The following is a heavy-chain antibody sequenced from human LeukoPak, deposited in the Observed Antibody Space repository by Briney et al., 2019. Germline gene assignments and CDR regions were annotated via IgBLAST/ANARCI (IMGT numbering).Heavy chain of an antibody. J-gene: IGHJ6*02. CDR1: GFTFSSYA. CDR2: ISGSGGST. V-gene: IGHV3-23*01. CDR3: ARDSSGYYYYYYGMDV. Sequence: GSLRLSCAASGFTFSSYAMSWVRQAPGKGLGWVSAISGSGGSTYYADSVKGRFTISRDNSKNTLYPQMNSLRAEDTAVYYCARDSSGYYYYYYGMDVWGQGTTVTVSS. D-gene: IGHD3-22*01.